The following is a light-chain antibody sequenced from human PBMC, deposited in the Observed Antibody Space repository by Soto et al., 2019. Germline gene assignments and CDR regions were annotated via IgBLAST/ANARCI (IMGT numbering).Light chain of an antibody. Sequence: KFMLTQPHSMSESPGKTVTISCTRSSGSIASNYVQWYQQRPGSSPRIVIYEDDQRSSGVPDRFSGSIDRSSNSASLTISGLKSEDEADYYCQSYDSDTVIFGGGTKLTVL. J-gene: IGLJ2*01. CDR2: EDD. CDR3: QSYDSDTVI. CDR1: SGSIASNY. V-gene: IGLV6-57*01.